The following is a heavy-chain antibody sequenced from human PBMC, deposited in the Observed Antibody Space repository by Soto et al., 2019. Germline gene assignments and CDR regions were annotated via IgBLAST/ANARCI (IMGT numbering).Heavy chain of an antibody. CDR1: GGTFSSYI. D-gene: IGHD1-26*01. J-gene: IGHJ4*02. V-gene: IGHV1-69*02. Sequence: QVQLVQSGAEEKKPGSSVKVSCKASGGTFSSYIISWVRQAPGQGLEWMGRVIPILGIANYAQKFQGRVTITADKSTSTAYKELSSLRSEDTAVYYCARFPQTAIVGAAYFDYWGQGTLVTVSS. CDR3: ARFPQTAIVGAAYFDY. CDR2: VIPILGIA.